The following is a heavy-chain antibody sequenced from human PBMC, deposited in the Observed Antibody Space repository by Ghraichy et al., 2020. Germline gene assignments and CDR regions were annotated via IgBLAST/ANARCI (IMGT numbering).Heavy chain of an antibody. CDR2: IYYSGST. Sequence: SETLSLTCTVSGGSISSSSYYWGWIRQPPGKGLEWIGSIYYSGSTYYNPSLKSRVTISVDTSKNQFSLKLSSVTAADTAVYYCARSLPSDSSGYEHPPDYWGQGTLVTVSS. J-gene: IGHJ4*02. CDR1: GGSISSSSYY. D-gene: IGHD3-22*01. V-gene: IGHV4-39*01. CDR3: ARSLPSDSSGYEHPPDY.